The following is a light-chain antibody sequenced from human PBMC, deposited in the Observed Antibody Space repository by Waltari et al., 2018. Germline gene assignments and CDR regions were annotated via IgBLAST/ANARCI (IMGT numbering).Light chain of an antibody. J-gene: IGLJ3*02. Sequence: QSALTQPRSVSGSPGQSVTISCTGTSSDVGGYNYASWYRHHPAKATKLMIYDVSYRPLGVPDRFSGSRSGNTASLTISGLQAEDEGDYYCFSYAGTNTGVFGGGTTVTVL. CDR3: FSYAGTNTGV. V-gene: IGLV2-11*01. CDR2: DVS. CDR1: SSDVGGYNY.